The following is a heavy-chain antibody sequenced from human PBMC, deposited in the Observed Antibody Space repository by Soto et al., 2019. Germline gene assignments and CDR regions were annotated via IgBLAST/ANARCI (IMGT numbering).Heavy chain of an antibody. CDR3: ARHVTWSYGMGA. J-gene: IGHJ6*02. V-gene: IGHV3-73*02. CDR1: GFTFSGSD. D-gene: IGHD3-3*01. Sequence: EVQLVQSGGGLVQPGGSLKLSCSASGFTFSGSDIHWVRQASGRGLEWLGRIRSKPNNFAKGYGVSVRCRVTCSRDDSQNTAYLQQNRLKSDDAAVYYCARHVTWSYGMGAWGLGTTVGVS. CDR2: IRSKPNNFAK.